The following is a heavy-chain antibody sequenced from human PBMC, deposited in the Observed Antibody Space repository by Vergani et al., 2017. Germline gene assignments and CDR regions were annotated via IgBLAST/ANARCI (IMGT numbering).Heavy chain of an antibody. Sequence: VQLLESGGGLVKPGGSLRLSCAASGFTFSDYYMSWIRQAPGKGLEWVSSISSDGNSIYSADSVKGRFSISRDNAKNSLYLQMNSLRAEDTAVYYCARLITIFGLVSHYDYWGQGTLVTVSS. D-gene: IGHD3-3*01. CDR1: GFTFSDYY. CDR3: ARLITIFGLVSHYDY. J-gene: IGHJ4*02. V-gene: IGHV3-11*01. CDR2: ISSDGNSI.